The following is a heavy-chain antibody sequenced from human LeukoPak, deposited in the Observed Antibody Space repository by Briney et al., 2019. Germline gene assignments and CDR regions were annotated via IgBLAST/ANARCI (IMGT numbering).Heavy chain of an antibody. CDR1: GFTFSSSD. Sequence: GGSLRLSCAASGFTFSSSDMHWVRQATGKGLEWVSAIGTVGDTYYAASVKGRFTISRENAKNSLYLQMNSLRDGDTAVYYCARDWSSGWPHAFDIWGQGTMVTVSS. CDR3: ARDWSSGWPHAFDI. D-gene: IGHD6-19*01. J-gene: IGHJ3*02. V-gene: IGHV3-13*01. CDR2: IGTVGDT.